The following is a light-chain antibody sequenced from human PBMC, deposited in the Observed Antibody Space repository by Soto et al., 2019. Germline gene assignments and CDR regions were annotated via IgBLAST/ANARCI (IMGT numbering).Light chain of an antibody. CDR3: GTWDNSLSVVV. CDR2: DDN. CDR1: GSNIGNNF. J-gene: IGLJ3*02. Sequence: QSVLTQPPSVSAAPGQKVTMSCSGSGSNIGNNFVSWYQQFPGTAPKLLIYDDNKRPTGIPDRFSASKSGTSATLGITGLQTGDEADYYGGTWDNSLSVVVFGGGTKVTVL. V-gene: IGLV1-51*01.